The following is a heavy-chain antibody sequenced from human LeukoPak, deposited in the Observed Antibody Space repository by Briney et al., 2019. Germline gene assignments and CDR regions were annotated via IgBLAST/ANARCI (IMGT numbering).Heavy chain of an antibody. D-gene: IGHD3-22*01. Sequence: ASVKVSCKASGYTFTRYDINWVRQATGQGLEWMGWINPNSGGTNYAQKFQGRVTMTRDTSISTAYMELSRLRSDDTAVYYCARGTTYYYDSSGSEGGFDYWGQGTLVTVSS. CDR2: INPNSGGT. V-gene: IGHV1-2*02. CDR1: GYTFTRYD. CDR3: ARGTTYYYDSSGSEGGFDY. J-gene: IGHJ4*02.